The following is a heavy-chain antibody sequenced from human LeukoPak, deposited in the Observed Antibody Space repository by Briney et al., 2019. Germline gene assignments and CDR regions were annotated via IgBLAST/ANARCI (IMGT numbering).Heavy chain of an antibody. Sequence: GESLKISCKGSGYSFTSYWISWVRQMPGKGLEWMGRIDPSDSYTKYSPSFQGHVTISADKSISTAYLQWGSLKASDTAMYYCARLGRDYYGMDVWGQGTTVTVSS. CDR2: IDPSDSYT. CDR1: GYSFTSYW. J-gene: IGHJ6*02. V-gene: IGHV5-10-1*01. CDR3: ARLGRDYYGMDV. D-gene: IGHD1-26*01.